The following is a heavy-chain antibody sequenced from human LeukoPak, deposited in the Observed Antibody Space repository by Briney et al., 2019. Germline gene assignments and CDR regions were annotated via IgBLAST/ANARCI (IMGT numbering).Heavy chain of an antibody. J-gene: IGHJ4*02. D-gene: IGHD6-19*01. V-gene: IGHV1-18*01. CDR3: ARPSPNYSSGWTFQFGY. CDR2: ISAYNGNT. Sequence: GASVKVSCKASGYTFTSYGISWVRQAPGQGLEWMGWISAYNGNTNYAQKLQGRVTMTTDTSTSTAYMELRSLRSDDTAVYYCARPSPNYSSGWTFQFGYWGQGTLVTVSS. CDR1: GYTFTSYG.